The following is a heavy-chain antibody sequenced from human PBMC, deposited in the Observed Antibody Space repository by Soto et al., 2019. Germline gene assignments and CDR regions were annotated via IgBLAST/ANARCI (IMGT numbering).Heavy chain of an antibody. CDR3: ARTQYSSSWYLWFDP. D-gene: IGHD6-13*01. V-gene: IGHV2-70*01. CDR1: GFSLSTSGMC. Sequence: SGPTLVNPTHTLTLTCTFSGFSLSTSGMCVSWIRQPPGKALEWLALIDWDDDKYYSTSLKTRLTISKDTSKNQVVLTMTNMDPVDTATYYCARTQYSSSWYLWFDPWGQGTLVTVLL. J-gene: IGHJ5*02. CDR2: IDWDDDK.